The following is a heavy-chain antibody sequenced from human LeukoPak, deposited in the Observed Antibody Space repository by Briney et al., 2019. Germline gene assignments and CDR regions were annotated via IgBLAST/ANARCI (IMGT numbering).Heavy chain of an antibody. J-gene: IGHJ4*02. Sequence: GGSLRLSCAASGFMFSTYSMNWVRQAPGKGLEWVSYITSDSSTMFYADAVKGRFTISRDNAKNTLYLQMDSLRADDTAVYYCVRGPTYFDSWGQGTLVTVSS. CDR1: GFMFSTYS. CDR2: ITSDSSTM. CDR3: VRGPTYFDS. V-gene: IGHV3-48*04.